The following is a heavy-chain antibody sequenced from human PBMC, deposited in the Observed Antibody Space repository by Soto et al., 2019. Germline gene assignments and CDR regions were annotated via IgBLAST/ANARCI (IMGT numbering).Heavy chain of an antibody. D-gene: IGHD3-10*01. CDR3: ARGGDNSPWYYSL. CDR1: GGSTNTHY. V-gene: IGHV4-59*11. CDR2: IFSTGRA. Sequence: PSETLSLTCSVSGGSTNTHYWTWIRQPPGRGLEWIGYIFSTGRANYNPSLESRVTISVDTSKNQLSLKLTSVTAADTAVYYCARGGDNSPWYYSLWGQGTLVTVSS. J-gene: IGHJ4*02.